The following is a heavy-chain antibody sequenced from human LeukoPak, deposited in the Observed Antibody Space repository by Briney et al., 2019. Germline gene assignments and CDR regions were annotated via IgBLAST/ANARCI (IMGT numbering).Heavy chain of an antibody. CDR1: GFSFSSYE. J-gene: IGHJ4*02. CDR2: ISSSGSTK. Sequence: GGSLRLSCAASGFSFSSYEMNWVRQAPGKGLEWVSYISSSGSTKYYADSVKGRFTISRDNARNSLYLQMNSLRADDTAVYYCARGERGLLPPTDYWGQGTLVTVSS. CDR3: ARGERGLLPPTDY. V-gene: IGHV3-48*03. D-gene: IGHD5-24*01.